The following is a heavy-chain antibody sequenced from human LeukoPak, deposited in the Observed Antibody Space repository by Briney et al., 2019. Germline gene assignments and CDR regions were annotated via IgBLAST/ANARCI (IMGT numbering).Heavy chain of an antibody. J-gene: IGHJ4*02. CDR3: ARQDYYDSSGQFDY. V-gene: IGHV5-51*01. CDR2: IYPGDSDT. CDR1: GYSFTSYW. D-gene: IGHD3-22*01. Sequence: GESLQISCKGSGYSFTSYWIGWVRQMPGKGLEWMGIIYPGDSDTRYSPSFQGQVTISADKSISTAYLQRSSLKASDTAMYYCARQDYYDSSGQFDYWGQGTLVTVSS.